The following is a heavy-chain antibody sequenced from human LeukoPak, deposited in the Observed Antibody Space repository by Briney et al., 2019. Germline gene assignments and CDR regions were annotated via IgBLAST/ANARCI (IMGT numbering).Heavy chain of an antibody. CDR3: ARVYDFWSGYSEGAFDI. Sequence: PSETLSLTCSVSGGSISVQYWTWIRQPPGKRLEWIGYIYYSGSTNYNPSLKSRVTISIDTSKNQFSLKVRSVTAADTAVYYCARVYDFWSGYSEGAFDIWGQGTMVTVSS. CDR1: GGSISVQY. CDR2: IYYSGST. J-gene: IGHJ3*02. D-gene: IGHD3-3*01. V-gene: IGHV4-59*11.